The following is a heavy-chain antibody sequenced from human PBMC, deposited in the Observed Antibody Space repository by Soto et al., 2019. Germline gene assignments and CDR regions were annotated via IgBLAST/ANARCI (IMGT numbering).Heavy chain of an antibody. J-gene: IGHJ5*02. CDR1: GGCISSYY. V-gene: IGHV4-59*01. D-gene: IGHD3-10*01. Sequence: SETLSLTCTVSGGCISSYYWSWIRQPPGKGLEWIGYIYYSGSTNYNPSLKSRVTISVDTSKNQFSLKLSSVTAADTAVYYCARAGTTMVRGVISGWFDPWGQGTLVTVSS. CDR2: IYYSGST. CDR3: ARAGTTMVRGVISGWFDP.